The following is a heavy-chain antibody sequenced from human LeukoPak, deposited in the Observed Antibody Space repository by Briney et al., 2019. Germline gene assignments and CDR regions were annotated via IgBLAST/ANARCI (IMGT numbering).Heavy chain of an antibody. D-gene: IGHD5-18*01. V-gene: IGHV3-7*04. CDR3: ARADSYGSILDY. J-gene: IGHJ4*02. CDR1: GFTFSNYW. Sequence: GRSLRLSCAASGFTFSNYWMSWVRQAPGKGLEWVASIDQYGRAKYYVDSVRGRFTFSRDNTKDSLHLQMNSLRAEDTAVYYCARADSYGSILDYWGQGTRVIDSS. CDR2: IDQYGRAK.